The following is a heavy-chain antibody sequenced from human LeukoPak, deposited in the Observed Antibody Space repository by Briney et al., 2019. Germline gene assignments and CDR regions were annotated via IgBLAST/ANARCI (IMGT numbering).Heavy chain of an antibody. CDR1: GFTFSSYE. D-gene: IGHD3-10*01. V-gene: IGHV3-48*03. J-gene: IGHJ4*02. CDR3: ARDRLLWFGELLVQYYFDY. CDR2: ISSSGSTI. Sequence: GGSLRLSCAASGFTFSSYEMNWVRQAPGKGLEWVSYISSSGSTIYYADSVKGRFTISRDNAKNSLYLKMNSLRAEDTAVYYCARDRLLWFGELLVQYYFDYWGQGTLVTVSS.